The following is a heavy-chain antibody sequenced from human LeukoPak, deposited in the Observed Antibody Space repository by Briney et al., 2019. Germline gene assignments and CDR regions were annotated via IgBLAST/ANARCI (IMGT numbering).Heavy chain of an antibody. D-gene: IGHD3-22*01. V-gene: IGHV1-2*02. CDR2: INPNSGGT. Sequence: ASVKVSCKASGYTFTGYYMHWVRQAPGQGLEWMRWINPNSGGTNYAQKFQGRVTMTRDTSISTAYMELSRLRSDDTAVYYCAREDGDSSGYIIDYWGQGTLVTVSS. J-gene: IGHJ4*02. CDR3: AREDGDSSGYIIDY. CDR1: GYTFTGYY.